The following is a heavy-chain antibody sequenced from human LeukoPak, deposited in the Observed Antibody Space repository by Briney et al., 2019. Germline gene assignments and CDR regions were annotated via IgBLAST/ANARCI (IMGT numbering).Heavy chain of an antibody. Sequence: PGGSLRLSCAASGLAFSDYWMSWVRQAPGKGLEWVANIKPDGGHQNYVGSVKGRFTISRDNAKNSLYLQMNSLRAEDTAIYYCASTFPYCGCGSCALGGQGTLVTVSS. J-gene: IGHJ4*02. V-gene: IGHV3-7*01. CDR1: GLAFSDYW. CDR2: IKPDGGHQ. CDR3: ASTFPYCGCGSCAL. D-gene: IGHD2-15*01.